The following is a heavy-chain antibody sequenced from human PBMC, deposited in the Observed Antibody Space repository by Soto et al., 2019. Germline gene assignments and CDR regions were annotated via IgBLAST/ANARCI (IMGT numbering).Heavy chain of an antibody. CDR1: CGSIYRSGYY. V-gene: IGHV4-39*01. CDR3: GKVLVGATGHTDSDS. J-gene: IGHJ4*02. CDR2: IDYNGVT. Sequence: SETLSLTCTFSCGSIYRSGYYWGWIRQPPGRGLEWIGNIDYNGVTYSNPSLKSRVTISRDTSKNQFSLKLTSVTAADTALYYCGKVLVGATGHTDSDSWGPGTLVTVSS. D-gene: IGHD2-15*01.